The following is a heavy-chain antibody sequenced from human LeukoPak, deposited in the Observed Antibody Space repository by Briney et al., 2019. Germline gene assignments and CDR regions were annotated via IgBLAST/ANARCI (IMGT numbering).Heavy chain of an antibody. CDR1: GYSISSGYY. D-gene: IGHD2-2*01. V-gene: IGHV4-38-2*02. J-gene: IGHJ3*02. Sequence: PSETLSLTCTVSGYSISSGYYWSWIRQPPGKGLEWIGEINHSGSTNYNPSLKSRVTISVDTSKNQFSLKLSSVTAADTAVYYCARGSRSLDAFDIWGQGTMVTVSS. CDR3: ARGSRSLDAFDI. CDR2: INHSGST.